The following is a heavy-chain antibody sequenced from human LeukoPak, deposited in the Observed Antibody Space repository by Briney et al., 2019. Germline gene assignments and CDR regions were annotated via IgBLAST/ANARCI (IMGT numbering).Heavy chain of an antibody. J-gene: IGHJ6*03. D-gene: IGHD2-2*01. Sequence: GASVKVSCKVSGYTLTELSMHWVRQAPGKGLEWMGGFDPEDGETIYAQKFQGRVTMTEDTSTDTAYMELSSLRSEDTAVYYCARDRGSEYCSSTSCYHYYYYMDVWAKGTTVTVSS. CDR1: GYTLTELS. V-gene: IGHV1-24*01. CDR2: FDPEDGET. CDR3: ARDRGSEYCSSTSCYHYYYYMDV.